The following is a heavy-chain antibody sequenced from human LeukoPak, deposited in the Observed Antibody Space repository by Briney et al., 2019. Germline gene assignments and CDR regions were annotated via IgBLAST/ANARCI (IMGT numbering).Heavy chain of an antibody. CDR1: GGTFSSYA. V-gene: IGHV1-69*06. CDR2: IIPIFGTA. Sequence: ASVKVSCKASGGTFSSYAISWVRQAPGQGLEWMGGIIPIFGTANYAQKFQGRVTITADKSTSTAHMELSSLRSEDTAVYYCARPVYYDILTGYSGRNWFDPWGQGTLVTVSS. CDR3: ARPVYYDILTGYSGRNWFDP. J-gene: IGHJ5*02. D-gene: IGHD3-9*01.